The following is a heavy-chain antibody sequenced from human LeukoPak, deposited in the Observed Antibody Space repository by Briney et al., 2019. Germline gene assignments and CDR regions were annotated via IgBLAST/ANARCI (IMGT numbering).Heavy chain of an antibody. CDR3: AKDTTPLASYFDY. V-gene: IGHV3-9*03. CDR1: GFTFDDYA. J-gene: IGHJ4*02. D-gene: IGHD5-12*01. Sequence: GRSLRLSCAASGFTFDDYAMHWVRQAPGMGLEWVSGISWNSGSIGYADSVKGRFTISRDNAKNSLYLQMNSLRAEDMALYYCAKDTTPLASYFDYWGQGTLVTVSS. CDR2: ISWNSGSI.